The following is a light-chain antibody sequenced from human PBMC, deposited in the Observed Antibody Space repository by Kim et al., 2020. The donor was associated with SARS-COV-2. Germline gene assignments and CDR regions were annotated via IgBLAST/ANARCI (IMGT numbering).Light chain of an antibody. V-gene: IGKV3D-15*01. Sequence: SPGERATLSCRSSQSVSTNLAWYQQQPGQAPRILIYGASTRATGIPARFSGSGAGTEFTLTISSLQSEDFAIYYCQQYNTWLITFGQGTRLEIK. J-gene: IGKJ5*01. CDR2: GAS. CDR1: QSVSTN. CDR3: QQYNTWLIT.